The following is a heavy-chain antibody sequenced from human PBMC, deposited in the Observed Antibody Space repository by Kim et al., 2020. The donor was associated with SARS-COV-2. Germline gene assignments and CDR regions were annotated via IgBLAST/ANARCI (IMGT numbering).Heavy chain of an antibody. V-gene: IGHV3-30*02. CDR3: AKASYSSSWSGFDY. Sequence: ADSVKGRFTISRDNSKNTLYLQMNSLRAEDTAVYYCAKASYSSSWSGFDYWGQGTLVTVSS. D-gene: IGHD6-13*01. J-gene: IGHJ4*02.